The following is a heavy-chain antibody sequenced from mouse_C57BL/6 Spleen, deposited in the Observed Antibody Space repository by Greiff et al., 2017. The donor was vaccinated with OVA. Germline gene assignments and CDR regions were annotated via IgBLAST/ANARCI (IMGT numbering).Heavy chain of an antibody. D-gene: IGHD4-1*01. CDR1: GFTFSDYY. J-gene: IGHJ4*01. CDR2: INYDGSST. V-gene: IGHV5-16*01. Sequence: EVQLVESEGGLVQPGSSMKLSCTASGFTFSDYYMAWVRQVPEKGLEWVANINYDGSSTYYLDSLKSRFIISRDNAKNILYLQMSSLKSEDTATYYCARDGGANWSYAMDYWGQGTSVTVSS. CDR3: ARDGGANWSYAMDY.